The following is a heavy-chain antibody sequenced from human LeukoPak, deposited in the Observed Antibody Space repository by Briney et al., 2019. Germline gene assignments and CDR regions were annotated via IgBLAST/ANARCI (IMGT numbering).Heavy chain of an antibody. D-gene: IGHD6-25*01. V-gene: IGHV3-9*01. Sequence: LSLTCTVSGDSISGYYWSWIRQSPGKGLEWVSGISWNSGSIGYADSVKGRFTISRDNAKNSLYLQMNSLRAEDTALYYCAKESSATFDYWGQGTLVTVSS. J-gene: IGHJ4*02. CDR3: AKESSATFDY. CDR2: ISWNSGSI. CDR1: GDSISGYY.